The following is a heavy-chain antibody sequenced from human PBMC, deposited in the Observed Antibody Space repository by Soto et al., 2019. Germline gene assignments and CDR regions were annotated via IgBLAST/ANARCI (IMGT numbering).Heavy chain of an antibody. V-gene: IGHV3-13*01. Sequence: PGGSLRLSCAASGFTFSSYDMHWVRQATGKGLEWVSTIGAAGDIYYSGSVKGRFTISRAKNSLFLQMNSLRAGDTAVYYCARGDSGYYDYGMDVWGQGTKVTVSS. J-gene: IGHJ6*02. CDR3: ARGDSGYYDYGMDV. CDR2: IGAAGDI. CDR1: GFTFSSYD. D-gene: IGHD1-1*01.